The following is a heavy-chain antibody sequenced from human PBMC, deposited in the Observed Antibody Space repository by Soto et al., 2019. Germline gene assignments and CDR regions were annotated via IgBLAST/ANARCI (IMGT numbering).Heavy chain of an antibody. CDR2: INHSGST. CDR3: ARGRRRYCSGGSCYYFDY. J-gene: IGHJ4*02. CDR1: GWSFSGYY. V-gene: IGHV4-34*01. D-gene: IGHD2-15*01. Sequence: LETLSLTCAFYGWSFSGYYWSWIRQPPGKGLEWIGEINHSGSTNYNPSLKSRVTISVDTSKNQFSLKLSSVTAADTAVYYCARGRRRYCSGGSCYYFDYWGQGTLVTVSS.